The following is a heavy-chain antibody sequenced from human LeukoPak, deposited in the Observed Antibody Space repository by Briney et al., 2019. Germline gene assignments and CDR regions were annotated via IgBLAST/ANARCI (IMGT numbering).Heavy chain of an antibody. CDR1: GFTFSSSG. CDR2: ISYDGRNK. D-gene: IGHD2-21*02. Sequence: GGSLRLSCAASGFTFSSSGMHWVRQAPGKGLEWVAVISYDGRNKYYADSVKGRFTISRDNPRNTLYLQMNSLRTEDTAVYFCAKDFCGGDCYWTDNWGQGTLVTVSS. V-gene: IGHV3-30*18. CDR3: AKDFCGGDCYWTDN. J-gene: IGHJ4*02.